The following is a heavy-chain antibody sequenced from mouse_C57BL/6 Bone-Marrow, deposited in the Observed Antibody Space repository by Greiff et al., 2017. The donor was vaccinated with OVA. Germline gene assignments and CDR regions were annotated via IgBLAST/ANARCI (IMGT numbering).Heavy chain of an antibody. J-gene: IGHJ4*01. Sequence: EVKLVESGGGLVQPKGSLKLSCAASGFSFNTYAMNWVRQAPGKGLEWVARIRSKSNNYATYYADSVKDRFTISRDDSESMLYLQMNNLKTEDTAMYYCVRHAPNYYGSSPYYAMDYWGQGTSVTVSS. V-gene: IGHV10-1*01. CDR1: GFSFNTYA. CDR2: IRSKSNNYAT. D-gene: IGHD1-1*01. CDR3: VRHAPNYYGSSPYYAMDY.